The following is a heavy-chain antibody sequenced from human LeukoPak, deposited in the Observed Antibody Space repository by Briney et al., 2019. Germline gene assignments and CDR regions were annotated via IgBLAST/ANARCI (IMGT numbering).Heavy chain of an antibody. J-gene: IGHJ5*02. D-gene: IGHD3-10*01. CDR1: GFTFSSYW. Sequence: GGSLRLSCAASGFTFSSYWMSWVRQAPGKGLEWVANIKQDGSEKYYVDSVKGRFTISRDNAKNSLYLQMNSLRAEDTAVYYCARDRTYCYGSGSYYNNWFDPWGQGTLVTVSS. CDR3: ARDRTYCYGSGSYYNNWFDP. V-gene: IGHV3-7*01. CDR2: IKQDGSEK.